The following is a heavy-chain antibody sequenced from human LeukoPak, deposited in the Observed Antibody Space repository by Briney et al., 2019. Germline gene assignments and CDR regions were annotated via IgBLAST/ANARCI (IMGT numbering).Heavy chain of an antibody. CDR3: ARDLITIFGVVDY. CDR2: ISYDGSNK. CDR1: GFTFSSYA. D-gene: IGHD3-3*01. J-gene: IGHJ4*02. Sequence: PGRSLRLSCAASGFTFSSYAMHWVRQAPGKGLEWVAVISYDGSNKYYADSVKGRFTISRDNSKNTLYLQMNSLRAEDTAVYYCARDLITIFGVVDYWGQGTLVTVSS. V-gene: IGHV3-30-3*01.